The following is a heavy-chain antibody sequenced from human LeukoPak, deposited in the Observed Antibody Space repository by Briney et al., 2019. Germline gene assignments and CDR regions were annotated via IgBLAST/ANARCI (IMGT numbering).Heavy chain of an antibody. Sequence: GGSLRLSCAASGFTFSSYGMSWVRQAPGKGLEWVANIKQDGSEKYYVDSVKGRFTISRDNAKNSLYLQMNSLRAEDTAVYYCAGVDFDWLLWKSDAFDIWGQGTMVTVSS. CDR2: IKQDGSEK. CDR1: GFTFSSYG. V-gene: IGHV3-7*04. D-gene: IGHD3-9*01. CDR3: AGVDFDWLLWKSDAFDI. J-gene: IGHJ3*02.